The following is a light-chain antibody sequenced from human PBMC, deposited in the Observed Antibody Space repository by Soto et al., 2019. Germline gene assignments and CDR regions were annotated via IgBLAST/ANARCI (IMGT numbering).Light chain of an antibody. J-gene: IGLJ2*01. Sequence: QSVLTQPASVSGSPGQSITISCTGTSRDVGGSRYVSWYQQHPGEAPKLMIYDVTDRPSGVSNRFSGSKSGNTASLTISGLQAEDEADYYCASYSTTNNIIFGGGTKVTVL. CDR1: SRDVGGSRY. V-gene: IGLV2-14*03. CDR2: DVT. CDR3: ASYSTTNNII.